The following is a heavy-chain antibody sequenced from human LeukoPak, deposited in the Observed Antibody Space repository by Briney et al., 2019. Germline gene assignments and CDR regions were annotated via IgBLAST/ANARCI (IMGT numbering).Heavy chain of an antibody. Sequence: GGSLRLSCAASGFTFSSYSMNWVRQAPGKGLEWVSYISSSSSTICYADSMKGRFTISRDNAKNSLYLQMNSLRAEDTAVYYCARSLDRVDDYYYYYYMDVWGKGTTVTLSS. D-gene: IGHD2-2*01. CDR3: ARSLDRVDDYYYYYYMDV. CDR1: GFTFSSYS. J-gene: IGHJ6*03. CDR2: ISSSSSTI. V-gene: IGHV3-48*04.